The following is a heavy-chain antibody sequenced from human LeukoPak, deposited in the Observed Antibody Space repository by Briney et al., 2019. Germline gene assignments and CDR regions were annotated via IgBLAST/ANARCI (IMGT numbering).Heavy chain of an antibody. V-gene: IGHV1-2*02. CDR1: GYTFSGCY. D-gene: IGHD6-19*01. J-gene: IGHJ5*02. CDR2: INPNSGGT. Sequence: ASVKVSCKASGYTFSGCYMHWVRQAPGQGLEWMGWINPNSGGTNYAQKFQGRVTMTRDTSISTAYMELSRLRSDDTAVYYCARGPTGIAVADWFDPWGHGTLVTVSS. CDR3: ARGPTGIAVADWFDP.